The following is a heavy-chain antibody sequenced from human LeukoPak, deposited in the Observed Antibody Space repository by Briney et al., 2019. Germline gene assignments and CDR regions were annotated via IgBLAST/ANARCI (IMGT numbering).Heavy chain of an antibody. Sequence: PGGSLRLSCAASGFTFSSYWMSWVRQAPGKGLEWVAHIKLDGSEKYYVDSVKGRFSISRDNAKNSLYLQMNSLRVEDTAVYYCVRESSPVAGRFDYWGQGTLVTVSS. CDR2: IKLDGSEK. CDR1: GFTFSSYW. CDR3: VRESSPVAGRFDY. V-gene: IGHV3-7*03. J-gene: IGHJ4*02. D-gene: IGHD6-19*01.